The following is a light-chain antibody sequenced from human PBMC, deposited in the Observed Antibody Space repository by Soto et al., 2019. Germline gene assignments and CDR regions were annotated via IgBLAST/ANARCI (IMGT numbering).Light chain of an antibody. CDR3: QQYNNWPTT. CDR2: GAS. Sequence: EIVMTQSPATLSVSPGERSTLSCRASQSVSSNLAWYQQKPGQAPRLLIYGASTRATGIPARFSGSGSGTEFTLTISSLQSEDFAVYYCQQYNNWPTTFGQGTKGDI. V-gene: IGKV3-15*01. J-gene: IGKJ1*01. CDR1: QSVSSN.